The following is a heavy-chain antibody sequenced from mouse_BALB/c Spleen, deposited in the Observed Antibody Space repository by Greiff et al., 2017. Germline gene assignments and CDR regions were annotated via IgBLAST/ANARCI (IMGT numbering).Heavy chain of an antibody. V-gene: IGHV5-17*02. J-gene: IGHJ3*02. CDR1: GFTFSSFG. CDR3: AREIYYGY. CDR2: ISSGSSTI. Sequence: EVMLVESGGGLVQPGGSRKLSCAASGFTFSSFGMHWVRQAPEKGLEWVAYISSGSSTIYYADTVKGRFTISRDNPKNTLFLQMTSLRSEDTAMYYCAREIYYGYWGQGTLVTVSA. D-gene: IGHD2-1*01.